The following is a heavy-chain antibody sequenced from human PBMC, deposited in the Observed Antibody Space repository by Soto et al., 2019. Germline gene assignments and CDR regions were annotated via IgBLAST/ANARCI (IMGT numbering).Heavy chain of an antibody. D-gene: IGHD3-16*01. V-gene: IGHV2-5*02. Sequence: QITLKESGPTLVKPTQTLTLTCTFSGFSLSTSGVGVGWIRQPPGKALEWLALIYWDDDKRYSPSLKSRLTSXKXISKNQVVLTMTNMDPVDTATYYCAHRLWGLPYFDYWGQGTLVTVSS. CDR3: AHRLWGLPYFDY. J-gene: IGHJ4*02. CDR1: GFSLSTSGVG. CDR2: IYWDDDK.